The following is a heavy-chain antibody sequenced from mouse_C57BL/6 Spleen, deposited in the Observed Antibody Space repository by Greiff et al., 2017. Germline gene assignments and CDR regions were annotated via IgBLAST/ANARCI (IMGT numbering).Heavy chain of an antibody. CDR1: GYTFTSYG. V-gene: IGHV1-81*01. CDR2: IYPRSGNT. D-gene: IGHD3-2*02. CDR3: ARWDSSGYAPFAY. J-gene: IGHJ3*01. Sequence: VQLVESGAELARPGASVKLSCKASGYTFTSYGISWVKQRTGQGLEWIGEIYPRSGNTYYNEKFKGKATLTADKSSSTAYMELRSLTSEDSAVYFCARWDSSGYAPFAYWGQGTLVTVSA.